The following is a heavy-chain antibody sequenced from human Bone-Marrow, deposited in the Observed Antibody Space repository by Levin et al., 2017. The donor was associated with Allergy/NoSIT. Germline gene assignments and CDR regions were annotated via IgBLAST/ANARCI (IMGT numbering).Heavy chain of an antibody. CDR2: IKEDGSEK. J-gene: IGHJ5*02. V-gene: IGHV3-7*01. CDR3: GRVRGSYDVTDS. D-gene: IGHD3-3*01. CDR1: GFTFSRNY. Sequence: GESLKISCAASGFTFSRNYMSWVRQAPGKGLEWVANIKEDGSEKHYVNSVEGRFTISRDNAKNSLFLQMNNLRDEDTAVYYCGRVRGSYDVTDSWGQGTLVAVSS.